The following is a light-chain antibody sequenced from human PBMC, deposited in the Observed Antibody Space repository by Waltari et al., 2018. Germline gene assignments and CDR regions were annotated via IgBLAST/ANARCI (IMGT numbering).Light chain of an antibody. V-gene: IGLV4-69*01. CDR2: VNSDVSH. Sequence: QLVLTQSPSASASLGASVKPTCTLSSGHSSNIISWLQQRPGKGPRYLMQVNSDVSHRKGDEIPDRFSGSSSGAERYLTISSFQSEDEADYYCETGGHGTWVFGGGTKLTVL. CDR3: ETGGHGTWV. CDR1: SGHSSNI. J-gene: IGLJ3*02.